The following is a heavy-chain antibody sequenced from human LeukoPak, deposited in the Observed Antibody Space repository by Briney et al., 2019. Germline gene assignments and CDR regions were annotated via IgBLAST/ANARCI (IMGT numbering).Heavy chain of an antibody. D-gene: IGHD3-3*01. J-gene: IGHJ5*02. V-gene: IGHV3-21*01. CDR1: GFTFSSYS. Sequence: GGSLRLSCAASGFTFSSYSMNWVRQAPGKGLEWVSSISSSSSYIYYADSVKGRFTISRDNAKNSLYLQMNSLRAEDTAAYYCARVNFGVVIIHHTNWFDPWGQGTLVTVSS. CDR3: ARVNFGVVIIHHTNWFDP. CDR2: ISSSSSYI.